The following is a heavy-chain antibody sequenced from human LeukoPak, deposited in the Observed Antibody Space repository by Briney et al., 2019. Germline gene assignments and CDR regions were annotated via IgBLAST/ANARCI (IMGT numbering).Heavy chain of an antibody. D-gene: IGHD3-22*01. CDR3: ARGPPVTMIYHYYMDV. CDR1: GYTFTGYY. J-gene: IGHJ6*03. V-gene: IGHV1-8*03. CDR2: MNPNSGNT. Sequence: ASVKVSCKASGYTFTGYYMHWVRQAPGQGLEWMGWMNPNSGNTGYAQKFQGRVTITRNTSISTAYMELSSLRSDDTAVYYCARGPPVTMIYHYYMDVWGKGTTVIVSS.